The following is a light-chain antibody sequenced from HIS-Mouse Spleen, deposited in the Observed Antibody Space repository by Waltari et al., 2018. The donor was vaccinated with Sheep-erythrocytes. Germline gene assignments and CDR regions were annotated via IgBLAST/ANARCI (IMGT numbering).Light chain of an antibody. Sequence: SPGQSITISCTGTSSDVGSYNLVSWYQQHPGKAPKLMIYEGSKRPSGVSNRFSGSKAGNTASLTISGLQAEDEADYYCCSYAGSSTPWVFGGGTKLTVL. J-gene: IGLJ3*02. CDR2: EGS. CDR1: SSDVGSYNL. V-gene: IGLV2-23*01. CDR3: CSYAGSSTPWV.